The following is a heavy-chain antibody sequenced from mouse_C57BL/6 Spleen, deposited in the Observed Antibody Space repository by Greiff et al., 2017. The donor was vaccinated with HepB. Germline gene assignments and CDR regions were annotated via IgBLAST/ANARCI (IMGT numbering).Heavy chain of an antibody. Sequence: QVTLKVSGPGILQSSQTLSLTCSFSGFSLSTSGMGVSWIRQPSGKGLEWLAHIYWDDDKCYNPYLKSRLTISKDTSRNHVFLKITSVDTADTATYYCAQGIYDGCYAFAYWGQGTLVTVSA. CDR3: AQGIYDGCYAFAY. CDR2: IYWDDDK. CDR1: GFSLSTSGMG. V-gene: IGHV8-12*01. J-gene: IGHJ3*01. D-gene: IGHD2-3*01.